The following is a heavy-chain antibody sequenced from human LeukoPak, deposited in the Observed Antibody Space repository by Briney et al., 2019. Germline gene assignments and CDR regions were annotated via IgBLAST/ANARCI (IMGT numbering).Heavy chain of an antibody. Sequence: SETLSLTCAVYGGSFSGYYWSWIRQPPGKGLEWIGSIYYSGSTYYNPSLKSRVTISVDTSKNQFSLKLSSVTAADTAVYYCARRLSRSAVAGLDYFDYWGQGTLVTVSS. CDR3: ARRLSRSAVAGLDYFDY. CDR2: IYYSGST. J-gene: IGHJ4*02. CDR1: GGSFSGYY. V-gene: IGHV4-34*01. D-gene: IGHD6-19*01.